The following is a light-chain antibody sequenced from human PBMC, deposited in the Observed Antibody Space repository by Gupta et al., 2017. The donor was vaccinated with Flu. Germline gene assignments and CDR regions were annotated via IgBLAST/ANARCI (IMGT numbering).Light chain of an antibody. J-gene: IGKJ2*01. CDR3: MQHIQNPYT. CDR2: LTS. V-gene: IGKV2-28*01. Sequence: VTPGEPASISCRSSQSLLHNNGNNYLDWYLQKPGQSPQRLIYLTSNRDSGVPDRFSGSGSGTDFTLRISRVEAEDVGVYYCMQHIQNPYTFGQGTKLEIK. CDR1: QSLLHNNGNNY.